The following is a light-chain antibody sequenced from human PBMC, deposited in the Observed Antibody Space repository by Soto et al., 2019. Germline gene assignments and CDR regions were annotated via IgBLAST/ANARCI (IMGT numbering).Light chain of an antibody. V-gene: IGLV2-8*01. CDR2: EVS. Sequence: QSALTQPPSASGSPGQSVTISCTGTSSDVGGYNYVSWYQQLPGKAPKLMIYEVSKRPSGVPDRFSGSKSGNTASLTVSGLQAEDEADYYCSSYAGSNAVVFGGGTNLTVL. CDR1: SSDVGGYNY. J-gene: IGLJ2*01. CDR3: SSYAGSNAVV.